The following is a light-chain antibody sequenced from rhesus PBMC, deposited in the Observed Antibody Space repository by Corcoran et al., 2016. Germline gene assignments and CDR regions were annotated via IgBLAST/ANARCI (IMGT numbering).Light chain of an antibody. CDR1: SSDIGGYNR. J-gene: IGLJ1*01. Sequence: QAAPTQSPSVSGSPGQSVAISCTGTSSDIGGYNRVSCYQQHPGKAPKLMIYEVSKRPSGVSNRFSGSKSGNTASLTISGLQAEDEVDYYCSSYAASSTFVFGTGTRLTVL. CDR3: SSYAASSTFV. V-gene: IGLV2-13*03. CDR2: EVS.